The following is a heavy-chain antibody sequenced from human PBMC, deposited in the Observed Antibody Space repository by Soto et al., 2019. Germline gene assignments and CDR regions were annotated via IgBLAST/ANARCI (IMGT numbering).Heavy chain of an antibody. Sequence: DEQLVESGGDLVQPGGSLRLSCAASGFVFRTNAMSWVRQRPGQGLGWVSAIRGSGDNTYYADSVKGRFSISRDNSKNTLFLQMNSLRAEDTAMYYCASLKIYCRGETCYSGYHDYWGQGTLVTVSS. CDR2: IRGSGDNT. D-gene: IGHD2-15*01. V-gene: IGHV3-23*04. CDR1: GFVFRTNA. J-gene: IGHJ4*02. CDR3: ASLKIYCRGETCYSGYHDY.